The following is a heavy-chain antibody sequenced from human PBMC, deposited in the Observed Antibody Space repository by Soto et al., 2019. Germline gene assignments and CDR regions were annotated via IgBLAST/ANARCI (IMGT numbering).Heavy chain of an antibody. Sequence: PGGSLRLSCAASGFTFSSYAMTWVRQAPGKGLEWVSSMSGSGGTTHYADSVKGRFTISRDYSRNTLYLQMNSLRAEDTAVYYCAKHTSSSWGPLGDYWGQGTLVTAPQ. V-gene: IGHV3-23*01. CDR2: MSGSGGTT. D-gene: IGHD6-13*01. J-gene: IGHJ4*02. CDR1: GFTFSSYA. CDR3: AKHTSSSWGPLGDY.